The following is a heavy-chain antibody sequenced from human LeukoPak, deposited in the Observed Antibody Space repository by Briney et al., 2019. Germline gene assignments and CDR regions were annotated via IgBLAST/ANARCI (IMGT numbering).Heavy chain of an antibody. D-gene: IGHD2-8*01. CDR2: TYYRSKWHN. J-gene: IGHJ3*02. Sequence: SHTLSLTCAISGDRVSSNSAAWNWIRQPPSRGLEWLGRTYYRSKWHNDYAVSVKSRITINPDTSKNQFSLQLNSVTTEDTAVYYCARDNGSFDAFDIWGQGTMVTVSS. V-gene: IGHV6-1*01. CDR1: GDRVSSNSAA. CDR3: ARDNGSFDAFDI.